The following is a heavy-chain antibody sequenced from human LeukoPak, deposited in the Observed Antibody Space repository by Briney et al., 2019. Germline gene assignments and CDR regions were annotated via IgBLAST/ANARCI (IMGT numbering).Heavy chain of an antibody. CDR2: INHSGST. D-gene: IGHD4-11*01. J-gene: IGHJ4*02. CDR3: ARRRGIGVTFDY. CDR1: GGSFSGYY. V-gene: IGHV4-34*01. Sequence: PSETLSLTCAVYGGSFSGYYWSWIRQPPGKGLEWIGEINHSGSTNYNPSLESRVTISVDTSKNQFSLKLSSVTAADTAVYYCARRRGIGVTFDYWGQGTLVTVSS.